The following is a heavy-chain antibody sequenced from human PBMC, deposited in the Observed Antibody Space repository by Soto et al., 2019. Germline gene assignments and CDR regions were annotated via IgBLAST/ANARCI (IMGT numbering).Heavy chain of an antibody. CDR1: GFTFSTSW. CDR3: TRAGSYRFDY. V-gene: IGHV3-74*01. D-gene: IGHD1-26*01. J-gene: IGHJ4*02. Sequence: EVQLVESGGDLIQPGGSLRISCAASGFTFSTSWMHWVRQTPGEGLAWVSRINSDGTTINYEDSVKGRFTISRDNAKNTLYLQMNSLRADDTAVYYCTRAGSYRFDYWGQGTLVTVSS. CDR2: INSDGTTI.